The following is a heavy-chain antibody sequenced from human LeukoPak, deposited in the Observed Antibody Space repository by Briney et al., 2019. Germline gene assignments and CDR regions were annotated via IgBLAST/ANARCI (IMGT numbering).Heavy chain of an antibody. CDR2: INPSGGVT. V-gene: IGHV1-46*01. CDR1: GYTFSTYY. J-gene: IGHJ6*03. D-gene: IGHD1-1*01. Sequence: ASVKVSCKASGYTFSTYYMHWVRQAPGQGLEWMGIINPSGGVTGYAQKFQGRVTMARDTSTSTVYMELRSLRSEDTAVYYCASPSNWSGYYYYYYMDVWGKGTTVTVSS. CDR3: ASPSNWSGYYYYYYMDV.